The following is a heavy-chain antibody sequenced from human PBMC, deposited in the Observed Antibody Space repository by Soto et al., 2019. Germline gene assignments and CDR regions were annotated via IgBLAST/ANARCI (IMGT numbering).Heavy chain of an antibody. CDR1: GGSISNYH. D-gene: IGHD1-26*01. CDR3: AREYRRWFDP. V-gene: IGHV4-59*01. J-gene: IGHJ5*02. CDR2: IYYTGST. Sequence: PSETLSLTCTVSGGSISNYHWSWIRQPPGKGLEWVGYIYYTGSTSYNPSLKSRVAMSVDTSKKQISLKLTSVTAADTAVYYCAREYRRWFDPWGQGTLVTVSS.